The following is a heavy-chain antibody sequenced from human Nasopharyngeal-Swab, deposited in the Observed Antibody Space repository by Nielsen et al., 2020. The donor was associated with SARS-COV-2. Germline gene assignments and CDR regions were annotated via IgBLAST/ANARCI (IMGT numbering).Heavy chain of an antibody. CDR3: AKNPPFSDYFDY. J-gene: IGHJ4*02. CDR2: INPSGGST. Sequence: WVRQAPGQGLEWMGIINPSGGSTSYAQKFQGRVTMTRDTSTSTVYMELSSLRAEDTAVYYCAKNPPFSDYFDYWGQGTLVTVSS. V-gene: IGHV1-46*01.